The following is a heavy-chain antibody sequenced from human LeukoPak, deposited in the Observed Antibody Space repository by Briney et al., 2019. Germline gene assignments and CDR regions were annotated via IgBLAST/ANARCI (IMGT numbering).Heavy chain of an antibody. D-gene: IGHD1-26*01. J-gene: IGHJ4*02. CDR3: ARFDPNSGSYKDFDY. Sequence: PGGSLRLSCAASGFTFSSYWMSWVRQAPGKGLELVANIKQDGSEKSYVDSVKGRFTISRDNAKNSLYLQMSSLRAEDTAVYYCARFDPNSGSYKDFDYWGQGTLVTVSS. V-gene: IGHV3-7*01. CDR2: IKQDGSEK. CDR1: GFTFSSYW.